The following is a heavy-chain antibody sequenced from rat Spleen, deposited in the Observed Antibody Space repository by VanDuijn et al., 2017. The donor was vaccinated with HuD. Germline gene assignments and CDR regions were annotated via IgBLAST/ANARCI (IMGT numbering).Heavy chain of an antibody. CDR2: IWGDGIS. D-gene: IGHD1-2*01. CDR1: GFSLNNYG. CDR3: ARADVAGLSTDGI. V-gene: IGHV2-13*01. J-gene: IGHJ2*01. Sequence: QVQLKESGPGLVQPSQTLSLTCTVSGFSLNNYGVLWVRQPPGKGLDWMGVIWGDGISNYNSALKSRLSISRDTSKSQVYLKMNSLQTGDTATYYCARADVAGLSTDGIWGQGVMVTVSS.